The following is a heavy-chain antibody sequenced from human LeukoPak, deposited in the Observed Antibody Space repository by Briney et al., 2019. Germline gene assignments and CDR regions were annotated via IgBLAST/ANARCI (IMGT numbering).Heavy chain of an antibody. V-gene: IGHV4-59*01. CDR1: GGSISSYY. Sequence: SSETLSLTCTVSGGSISSYYWSWIRQPPGKGLEWIGYIYYSGSTNYNPSLKSRVTISVDTSKNQFSLKLTSVTAADTAVYYCARETSQKGAHYMDVWGKGTTVTISS. J-gene: IGHJ6*03. CDR3: ARETSQKGAHYMDV. D-gene: IGHD3-16*01. CDR2: IYYSGST.